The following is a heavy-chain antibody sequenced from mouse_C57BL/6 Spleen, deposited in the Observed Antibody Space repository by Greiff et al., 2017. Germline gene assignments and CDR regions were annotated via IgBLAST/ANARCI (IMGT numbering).Heavy chain of an antibody. J-gene: IGHJ3*01. V-gene: IGHV5-17*01. D-gene: IGHD1-1*01. Sequence: EVKVVESGGGLVKPGGSLKLSCAASGFTFSDYGMHWVRQAPEKGLEWVAYISSGSSTIDYADTVKGRFTISRDNAKNTLFLQMTSLRSEDTAMYYCAITTVVEGAYWGQGTLVTVSA. CDR2: ISSGSSTI. CDR1: GFTFSDYG. CDR3: AITTVVEGAY.